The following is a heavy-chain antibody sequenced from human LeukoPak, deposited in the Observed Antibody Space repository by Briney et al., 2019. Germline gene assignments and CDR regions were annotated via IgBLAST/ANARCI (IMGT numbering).Heavy chain of an antibody. CDR2: IYSGGST. CDR3: ARDNYASGNYYSPIDY. J-gene: IGHJ4*02. Sequence: GGSLRLSCAASGFTVSSNYMSWVRQAPGKGLEWVSVIYSGGSTYYADSVKGRFTISRDNSKNTLYLQMNSLRAEDTAVYYCARDNYASGNYYSPIDYWGQGTLVTVSS. CDR1: GFTVSSNY. V-gene: IGHV3-66*01. D-gene: IGHD3-10*01.